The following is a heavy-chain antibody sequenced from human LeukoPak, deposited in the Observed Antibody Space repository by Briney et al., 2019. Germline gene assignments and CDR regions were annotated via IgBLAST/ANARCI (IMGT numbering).Heavy chain of an antibody. V-gene: IGHV3-23*01. J-gene: IGHJ4*02. Sequence: GGSLRLSCAASGFTFSSYAMSWVRQAPGKGLEWVSAISGSGGSTYYADSVKGRFTISRDNSKNTLHLQMNSLRAEDTAVYYCAKDSVGATTFFNYFDYWGQGTLVTVSS. CDR3: AKDSVGATTFFNYFDY. CDR1: GFTFSSYA. CDR2: ISGSGGST. D-gene: IGHD1-26*01.